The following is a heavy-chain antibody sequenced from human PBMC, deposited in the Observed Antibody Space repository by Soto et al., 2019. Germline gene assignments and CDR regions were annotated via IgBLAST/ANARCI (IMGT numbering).Heavy chain of an antibody. D-gene: IGHD3-10*01. CDR3: ARLGLLWFGELDYYGMDV. CDR2: IYYSGST. CDR1: GGSISSSSYY. V-gene: IGHV4-39*01. J-gene: IGHJ6*02. Sequence: SETLSLTCTVSGGSISSSSYYWGWIRQPPGKGLEWIGSIYYSGSTYYNPSLKSRVTISVDTSKNQFSLKLSSVTAADTAVYYCARLGLLWFGELDYYGMDVWGQGTTVTVSS.